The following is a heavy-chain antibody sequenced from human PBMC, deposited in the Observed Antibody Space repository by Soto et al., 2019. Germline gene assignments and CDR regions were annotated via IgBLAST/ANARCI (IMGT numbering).Heavy chain of an antibody. J-gene: IGHJ4*02. V-gene: IGHV3-23*01. CDR3: AKDGWPSHGSGSRFYGY. CDR1: GFTFSSYA. CDR2: ISGSGGST. Sequence: GGSLRLSCAASGFTFSSYAMSWVRQAPGKGLEWVSAISGSGGSTYYADSVKGRFTISRDNSKNTLYLQMNSLRAEDTAVYYCAKDGWPSHGSGSRFYGYWGQGTLVTV. D-gene: IGHD3-10*01.